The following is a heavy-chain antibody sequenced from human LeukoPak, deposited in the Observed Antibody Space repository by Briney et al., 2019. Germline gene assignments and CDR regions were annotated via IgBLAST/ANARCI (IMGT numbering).Heavy chain of an antibody. Sequence: SETLSLTCTVSGGSISSGDYYWSWLRQPPGRGLEWLGYIYYSGSTYYNPSLKSRVTISVDTSKNQFSLKLSSVTAADTAVYYCARDRRASPYYYGSVYYYGMDVWGQGTTVTVSS. CDR2: IYYSGST. CDR3: ARDRRASPYYYGSVYYYGMDV. CDR1: GGSISSGDYY. D-gene: IGHD3-10*01. V-gene: IGHV4-30-4*01. J-gene: IGHJ6*02.